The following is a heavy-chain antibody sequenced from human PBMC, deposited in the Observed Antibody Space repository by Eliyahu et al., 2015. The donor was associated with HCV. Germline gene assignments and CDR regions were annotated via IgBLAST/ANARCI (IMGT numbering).Heavy chain of an antibody. D-gene: IGHD1-26*01. CDR3: ARLIVEARGRGFDY. J-gene: IGHJ4*02. Sequence: QVQLQESGPGLVKPSETLSLTCTVSGGSISSYYWTWIRQPPGKGLEWIGYIHYSGSTNYNPSLKSRVTISVDASKNQFSLKLNSVTAADTAVYYCARLIVEARGRGFDYWGQGTLVIVSS. CDR1: GGSISSYY. V-gene: IGHV4-59*08. CDR2: IHYSGST.